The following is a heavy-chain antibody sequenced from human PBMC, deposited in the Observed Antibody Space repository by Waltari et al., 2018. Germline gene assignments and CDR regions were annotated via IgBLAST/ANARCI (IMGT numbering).Heavy chain of an antibody. D-gene: IGHD3-3*01. J-gene: IGHJ6*02. V-gene: IGHV1-24*01. CDR2: FDPEDGET. CDR1: GYTLTELS. CDR3: ATDSYDCWSGSRGGMDV. Sequence: QVQLVQSGAEVKKPGASVKVSCKVSGYTLTELSMHWVRQAPGKGLEWMGGFDPEDGETIYEQKVQGRVTMAEDTSTDTAYMELSSLRSEDTAVYYCATDSYDCWSGSRGGMDVWGQGTTVTVSS.